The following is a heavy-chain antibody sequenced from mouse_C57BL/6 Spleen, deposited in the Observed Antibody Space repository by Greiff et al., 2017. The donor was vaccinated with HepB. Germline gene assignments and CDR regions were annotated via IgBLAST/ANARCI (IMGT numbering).Heavy chain of an antibody. Sequence: EVKLVESGEGLVKPGGSLKLSCAASGFTFSSYAMSWVRQTPEKRLEWVAYISSGGDYIYYADTVKGRFTISRDNARNTLYLQMSSLKSEDTAMYYCTRGGIYYGNYDAMDYWGQGTSVTVSS. J-gene: IGHJ4*01. CDR1: GFTFSSYA. CDR2: ISSGGDYI. CDR3: TRGGIYYGNYDAMDY. V-gene: IGHV5-9-1*02. D-gene: IGHD2-1*01.